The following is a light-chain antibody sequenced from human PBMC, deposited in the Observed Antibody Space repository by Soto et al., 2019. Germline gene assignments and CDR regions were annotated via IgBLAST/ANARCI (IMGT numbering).Light chain of an antibody. J-gene: IGKJ1*01. CDR3: QQYGSSGT. CDR1: QSVSNNY. CDR2: GAS. Sequence: EIMLSLSPGTLSLNPGERATLSCRASQSVSNNYLAWYQQKPGQAPRLLIYGASNRATGIPDRFSGSGSGTDFTLTISRLEPEDFAVYYCQQYGSSGTFGQGSMVDVK. V-gene: IGKV3-20*01.